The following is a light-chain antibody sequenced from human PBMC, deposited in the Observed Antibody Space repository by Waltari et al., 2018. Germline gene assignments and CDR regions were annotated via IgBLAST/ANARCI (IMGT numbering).Light chain of an antibody. CDR1: QSLLHRNGYNY. CDR2: LGS. Sequence: IVMSQSPPSLPVTLGEAASISCRSSQSLLHRNGYNYLDWYLQKPGQSPQLLIYLGSNRASGVPDRFSGSGSGTDFTLKISRVEAEDVGVYYCMQALQTPRMFGQGTKVEIK. J-gene: IGKJ1*01. V-gene: IGKV2-28*01. CDR3: MQALQTPRM.